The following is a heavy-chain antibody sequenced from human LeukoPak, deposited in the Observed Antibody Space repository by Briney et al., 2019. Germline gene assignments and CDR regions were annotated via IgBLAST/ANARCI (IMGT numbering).Heavy chain of an antibody. Sequence: GGSLRLSCAPSAFIFSYYWMSWVRQAPGKGLEWVANIKQDGSEKYYVDSVKGRFTISRDNAKNSLYLQMNSLRAEDTAIYYCARFGAVAGIDYWGQGTLVTVSS. D-gene: IGHD6-19*01. J-gene: IGHJ4*02. CDR3: ARFGAVAGIDY. CDR1: AFIFSYYW. CDR2: IKQDGSEK. V-gene: IGHV3-7*03.